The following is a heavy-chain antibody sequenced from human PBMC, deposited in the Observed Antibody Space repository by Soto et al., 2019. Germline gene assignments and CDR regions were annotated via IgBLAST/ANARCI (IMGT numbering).Heavy chain of an antibody. CDR1: GYSFNTYW. V-gene: IGHV5-51*01. CDR2: IYPGDSDI. D-gene: IGHD3-3*02. CDR3: PRHISLASYYFDY. J-gene: IGHJ4*02. Sequence: GESLKISCKGSGYSFNTYWIAWVRQMPGKGLEWMGIIYPGDSDIRYSPSFQGQVTISADTSINTAYLQWSRLKASATAIYYCPRHISLASYYFDYWGRGTLVAVSS.